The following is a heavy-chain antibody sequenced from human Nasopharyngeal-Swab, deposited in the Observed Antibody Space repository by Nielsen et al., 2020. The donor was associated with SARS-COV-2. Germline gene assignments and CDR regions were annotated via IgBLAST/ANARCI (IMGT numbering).Heavy chain of an antibody. CDR1: GYSFSGYW. CDR2: MYPRDSDT. J-gene: IGHJ4*02. D-gene: IGHD1-7*01. V-gene: IGHV5-51*01. Sequence: KVSCKGSGYSFSGYWIGWVRQMPGKGLEWMGIMYPRDSDTRYSPSFQGQVTISADKSISTAYLQWSSLKASDTAMYYCATAYNGNYYWDYWGQGTLVTVSS. CDR3: ATAYNGNYYWDY.